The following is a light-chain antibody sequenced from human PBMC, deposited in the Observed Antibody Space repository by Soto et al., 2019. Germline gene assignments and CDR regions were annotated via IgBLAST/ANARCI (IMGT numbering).Light chain of an antibody. V-gene: IGLV2-14*01. J-gene: IGLJ2*01. CDR2: DVS. CDR3: SSYTGSSTLDVV. Sequence: QSALTQPASVSGSPGQSITISCTGTSSDVGGYNYVSWYQQHPGKAPKLMTYDVSNRPSGVSNRFSGSKSGNTASLTISGLQAEDEADYYCSSYTGSSTLDVVFGGGTKLTVL. CDR1: SSDVGGYNY.